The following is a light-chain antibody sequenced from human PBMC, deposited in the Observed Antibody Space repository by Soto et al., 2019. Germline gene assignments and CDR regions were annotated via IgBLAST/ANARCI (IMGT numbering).Light chain of an antibody. V-gene: IGLV2-18*02. J-gene: IGLJ2*01. CDR3: SSYTGSSPLVV. CDR1: SSDVGTYNH. CDR2: DVS. Sequence: QSALTQPPSVSGSRGQSVTISCTGTSSDVGTYNHVSWYQQPPGTAPKLMIYDVSNRPSGVPDRFSGSKSGNTASLTISGLQAEDEAEYYCSSYTGSSPLVVFGGGTQLTVL.